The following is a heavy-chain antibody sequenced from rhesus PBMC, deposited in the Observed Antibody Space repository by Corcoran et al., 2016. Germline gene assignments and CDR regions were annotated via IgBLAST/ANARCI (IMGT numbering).Heavy chain of an antibody. Sequence: QVQLQQSGPGLVKPSETLSLTCAVPGGSFSSDWWTWVRQPPGKGLEWIGEISDNGGSTNYNPSLKSRVTFSKDTSKNQFSLKLTSVTAADTAVYYCGRWRSSRIDYWGQGVLVTVSS. J-gene: IGHJ4*01. CDR2: ISDNGGST. V-gene: IGHV4-80*01. CDR1: GGSFSSDW. CDR3: GRWRSSRIDY.